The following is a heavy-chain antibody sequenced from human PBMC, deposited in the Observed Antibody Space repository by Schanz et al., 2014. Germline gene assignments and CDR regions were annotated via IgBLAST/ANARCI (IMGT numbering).Heavy chain of an antibody. V-gene: IGHV4-4*07. CDR2: IYTSGSS. CDR1: GGSITTNY. CDR3: ARDNDMLIGNVNGDDYYYAMDV. J-gene: IGHJ6*02. D-gene: IGHD7-27*01. Sequence: QVHLQESGPGLVKPSETLSLTCTVSGGSITTNYWSWIRQPAGKGLEWIGHIYTSGSSNYNPSVKSRVTMSVDTSKKQVSLKLTSVTAADTAVYYCARDNDMLIGNVNGDDYYYAMDVWGPGTTVTVS.